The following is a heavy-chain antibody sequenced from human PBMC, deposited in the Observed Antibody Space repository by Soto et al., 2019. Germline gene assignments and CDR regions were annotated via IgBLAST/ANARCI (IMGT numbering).Heavy chain of an antibody. CDR3: AREHWGYGDYYYYGMDV. CDR1: GYTFTGYY. J-gene: IGHJ6*02. V-gene: IGHV1-2*04. D-gene: IGHD4-17*01. Sequence: QVQLVQSGAEVKKPGASVKVSCKASGYTFTGYYMHWVRQAPGQGLEWMGWLNPNSGGTNYAQKLQGWVTMTRDTSISTAYMELSRLRSDDTAVYYCAREHWGYGDYYYYGMDVWGQGTTVTVSS. CDR2: LNPNSGGT.